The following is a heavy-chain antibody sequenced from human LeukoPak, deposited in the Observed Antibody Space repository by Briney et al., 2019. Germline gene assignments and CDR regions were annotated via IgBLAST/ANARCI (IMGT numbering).Heavy chain of an antibody. V-gene: IGHV1-69*06. J-gene: IGHJ4*02. CDR3: ARVGQLVELFDY. CDR2: IIPIFGTA. D-gene: IGHD6-6*01. Sequence: GASVKVSCKASGGTFSSYAISWVRQAPGQGLEWMGGIIPIFGTANYAQKFQGRVTITADKSTSTAYMELSSLRSEDTAVYYCARVGQLVELFDYWGQGTLVTVSS. CDR1: GGTFSSYA.